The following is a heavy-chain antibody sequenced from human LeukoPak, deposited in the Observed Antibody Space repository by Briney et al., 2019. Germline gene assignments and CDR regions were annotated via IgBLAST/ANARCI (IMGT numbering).Heavy chain of an antibody. CDR2: INPNSGGT. J-gene: IGHJ4*02. CDR1: GYTLTGYY. CDR3: ARASYPGMHAGY. V-gene: IGHV1-2*02. Sequence: ASVKVSCKASGYTLTGYYMHWVRQAPGQGLEWMGWINPNSGGTNYAQKFQGRVTMTRDTSISTAYMELSSLRSEDTAVYYCARASYPGMHAGYWGQGTLVTVSS. D-gene: IGHD2-8*01.